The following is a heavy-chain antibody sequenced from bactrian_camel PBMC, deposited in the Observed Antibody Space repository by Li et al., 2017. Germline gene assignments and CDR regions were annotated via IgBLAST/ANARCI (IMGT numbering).Heavy chain of an antibody. Sequence: HVQLVESGGGSVQAGESLRLSCVVSGYRYSTYCMGWFRQAPGKEREGVAVIDSDGSTSYADSVKGRFTISQDNAKNTLYLQMNSLKPEDTAVYYCATREANSVTLTLSAYNYIYWGRGTQVTVS. CDR2: IDSDGST. V-gene: IGHV3S26*01. J-gene: IGHJ4*01. D-gene: IGHD1*01. CDR3: ATREANSVTLTLSAYNYIY. CDR1: GYRYSTYC.